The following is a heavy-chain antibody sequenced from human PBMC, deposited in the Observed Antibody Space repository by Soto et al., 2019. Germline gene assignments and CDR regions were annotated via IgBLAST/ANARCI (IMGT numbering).Heavy chain of an antibody. J-gene: IGHJ3*02. Sequence: PGESLKISCKGSGYSFTSYWIGWVRQMPGKGLEWMGIIYPGDSDTRYSPSFQGQVTISADKSISTAYLQWSSLKASDTAMYYCARSTNYDFWSGPFRNAFDIWGQGTMVT. CDR2: IYPGDSDT. CDR1: GYSFTSYW. CDR3: ARSTNYDFWSGPFRNAFDI. V-gene: IGHV5-51*01. D-gene: IGHD3-3*01.